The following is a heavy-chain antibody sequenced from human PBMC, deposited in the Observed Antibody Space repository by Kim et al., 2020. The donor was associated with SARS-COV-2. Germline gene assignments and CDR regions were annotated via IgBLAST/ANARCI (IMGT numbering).Heavy chain of an antibody. CDR3: STETGWSYVH. V-gene: IGHV3-64*01. J-gene: IGHJ4*02. CDR2: INSDGTTR. Sequence: GGSLRLSCAASGFTFSTYSMHWVRQAPGKGLEYVSAINSDGTTRYYANSVQGRFTISRANSKNTLSLQMGSLRPEDMAVYYCSTETGWSYVHCGQGILVT. CDR1: GFTFSTYS. D-gene: IGHD1-26*01.